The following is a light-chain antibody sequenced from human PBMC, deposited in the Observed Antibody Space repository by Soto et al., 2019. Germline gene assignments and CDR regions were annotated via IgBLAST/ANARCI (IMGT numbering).Light chain of an antibody. Sequence: EIVMTQSPATLSVSPWERATLSCMASQSVSSNLAWYQQKPGQAPRLLIYGASTRATGIPARFSGSGSGTEFTLTISRLEPEDFAVYYCQQYGNSAWTFGQGTKVDIK. CDR1: QSVSSN. J-gene: IGKJ1*01. CDR2: GAS. V-gene: IGKV3-15*01. CDR3: QQYGNSAWT.